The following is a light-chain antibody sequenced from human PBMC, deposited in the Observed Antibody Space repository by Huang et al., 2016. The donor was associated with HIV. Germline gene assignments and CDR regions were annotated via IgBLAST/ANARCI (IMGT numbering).Light chain of an antibody. CDR1: QGVSSY. Sequence: EIVLTQSPATLSLSPGERATLSCRASQGVSSYLAWYQQKPGQAPRLLIYDASHRATGIPARFSGSGSGTDFTLTISSLEPEDFAVYYCQQRSNWPRTFGQGTKVEIK. CDR3: QQRSNWPRT. J-gene: IGKJ1*01. CDR2: DAS. V-gene: IGKV3-11*01.